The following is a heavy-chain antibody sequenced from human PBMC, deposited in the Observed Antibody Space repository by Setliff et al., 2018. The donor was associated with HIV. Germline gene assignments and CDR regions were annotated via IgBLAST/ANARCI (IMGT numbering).Heavy chain of an antibody. D-gene: IGHD3-22*01. CDR2: VKSLTHGGTA. V-gene: IGHV3-15*01. J-gene: IGHJ3*02. Sequence: GSLRLSCEASGFTFTDAWMSWVRQAPGQGLEWVGRVKSLTHGGTADYGAPVRGRFTLSRDDSKKTLYLQMSSLKTEDTAVYYCITTASNGYPWALDIWGQGTMVTVSS. CDR1: GFTFTDAW. CDR3: ITTASNGYPWALDI.